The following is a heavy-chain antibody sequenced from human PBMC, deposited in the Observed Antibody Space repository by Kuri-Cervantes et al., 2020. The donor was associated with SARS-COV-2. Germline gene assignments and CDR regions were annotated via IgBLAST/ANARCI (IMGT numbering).Heavy chain of an antibody. J-gene: IGHJ4*02. D-gene: IGHD3-22*01. CDR1: GDSVSSNSAA. CDR2: TYYRSKWYN. CDR3: ARWSYDSSTNYGLFDY. V-gene: IGHV6-1*01. Sequence: SETLSLTCAISGDSVSSNSAAWNWIRQSPSRGLEWLGRTYYRSKWYNDYAVSVKSRIIVNPDTSKNRFSLQLNSVTPEDTAVYYCARWSYDSSTNYGLFDYWGQGTLVTVSS.